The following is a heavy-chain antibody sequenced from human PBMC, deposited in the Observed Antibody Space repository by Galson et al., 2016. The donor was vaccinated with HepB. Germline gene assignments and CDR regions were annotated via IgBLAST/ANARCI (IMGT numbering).Heavy chain of an antibody. D-gene: IGHD3-22*01. CDR1: GFTFSKAW. V-gene: IGHV3-15*01. Sequence: SLRLSCAATGFTFSKAWMSWVRQAPGKGLEWVGRIKSKADGETIDPAAPGKGRFIFSRDDSKNTLYLQMNSLKIEDTAVYYCTTDDYYEGSTYYPGFDSWGQGTLVTVSS. CDR3: TTDDYYEGSTYYPGFDS. CDR2: IKSKADGETI. J-gene: IGHJ4*02.